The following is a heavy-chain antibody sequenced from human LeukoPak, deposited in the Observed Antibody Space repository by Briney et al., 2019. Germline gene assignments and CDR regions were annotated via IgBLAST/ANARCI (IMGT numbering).Heavy chain of an antibody. CDR3: VRRQQTSGWGPLNWFDP. CDR1: GFTFSTSA. J-gene: IGHJ5*02. CDR2: ISGSGDST. Sequence: PGGSLRLSCAAFGFTFSTSAMNWVRQAPGKGLEWVSHISGSGDSTQYADSVKGRFTISRDNSKDTLYLQMNSLRGDDTAVYYRVRRQQTSGWGPLNWFDPWGQGTLVTVSS. D-gene: IGHD6-19*01. V-gene: IGHV3-23*01.